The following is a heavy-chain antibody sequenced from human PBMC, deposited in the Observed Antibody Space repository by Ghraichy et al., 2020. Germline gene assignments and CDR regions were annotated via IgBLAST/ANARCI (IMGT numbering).Heavy chain of an antibody. CDR2: ISSSSSTI. Sequence: GGSLRLSCAASGFTFSSYSMNWVRQAPGKGLEWVSYISSSSSTIYYADSVKGRFTISRDNAKNSLYLQMNSLRDEDTAVYYCARDERRIVGANYGGYYYGMDVWGQGTTVTVSS. CDR3: ARDERRIVGANYGGYYYGMDV. D-gene: IGHD1-26*01. J-gene: IGHJ6*02. V-gene: IGHV3-48*02. CDR1: GFTFSSYS.